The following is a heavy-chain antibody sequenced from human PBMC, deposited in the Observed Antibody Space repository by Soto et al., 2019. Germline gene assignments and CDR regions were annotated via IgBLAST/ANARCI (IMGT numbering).Heavy chain of an antibody. V-gene: IGHV3-15*07. CDR2: IKSKTDGGTT. CDR1: GFTFSNAW. J-gene: IGHJ6*02. CDR3: TTDFPYGGFYYYYYGMDV. D-gene: IGHD5-12*01. Sequence: GGSLRLSCAASGFTFSNAWMNWVRQAPGKGLEWVGRIKSKTDGGTTDYAAPVKGRFTISRDDSKNTLYLQMNSLKTEDTAVYYCTTDFPYGGFYYYYYGMDVWGQGTTVTVSS.